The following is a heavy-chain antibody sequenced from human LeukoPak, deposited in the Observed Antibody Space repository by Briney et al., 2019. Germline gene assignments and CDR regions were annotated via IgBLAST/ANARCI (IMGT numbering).Heavy chain of an antibody. CDR2: ISNSGTT. CDR3: ARDVVVTSSPDAFDI. J-gene: IGHJ3*02. CDR1: GDSVSSGGYY. V-gene: IGHV4-31*11. Sequence: SETLSLTCAVSGDSVSSGGYYWTWIRQHPGEGLEWIGYISNSGTTPYNSSLESRVSISVDTSNNQFSLRLSSVTAADTAVYYCARDVVVTSSPDAFDIWGQGTMVTVSS. D-gene: IGHD2-21*02.